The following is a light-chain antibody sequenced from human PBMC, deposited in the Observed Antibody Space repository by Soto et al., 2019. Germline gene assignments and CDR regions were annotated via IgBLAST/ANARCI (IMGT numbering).Light chain of an antibody. CDR3: QQTRRYPST. J-gene: IGKJ4*01. V-gene: IGKV1-9*01. CDR1: EDITIY. Sequence: DIQMTQSPSSLSASVGDSVTINCRASEDITIYLAWYQQKPGKAPNLLMYAASTLQSGVPSRFSGSGSGTDFTLTISSLQAEDFATYYCQQTRRYPSTFGGGTKV. CDR2: AAS.